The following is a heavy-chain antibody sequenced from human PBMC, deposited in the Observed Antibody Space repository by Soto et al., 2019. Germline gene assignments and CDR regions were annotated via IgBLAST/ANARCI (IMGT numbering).Heavy chain of an antibody. CDR1: GFTFSSYA. CDR3: AKRDRYYYGSGSYSPYYYYMDV. D-gene: IGHD3-10*01. CDR2: IKQDGSKK. J-gene: IGHJ6*03. Sequence: PGGSLRLSCAASGFTFSSYAMHWVRQAPGKGLEWVANIKQDGSKKYYVDSVKGRFTISRDNAKNSLYLQMNSLRAEDTAVYYCAKRDRYYYGSGSYSPYYYYMDVWGEGTTVTVSS. V-gene: IGHV3-7*01.